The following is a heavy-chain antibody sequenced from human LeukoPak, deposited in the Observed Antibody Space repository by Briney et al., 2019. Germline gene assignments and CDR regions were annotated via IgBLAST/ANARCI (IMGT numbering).Heavy chain of an antibody. Sequence: GASVKVSCKASGYTFTSYYMHWVRQAPGQGLEWMGIINPSGGSTSYAQKFQGRVTITADKFTSTAYMELSSLRSEDTAVYYCARDIPYSSSWYGRGTNRYYFDYWGQGTLVTVSS. CDR3: ARDIPYSSSWYGRGTNRYYFDY. J-gene: IGHJ4*02. CDR2: INPSGGST. CDR1: GYTFTSYY. V-gene: IGHV1-46*01. D-gene: IGHD6-13*01.